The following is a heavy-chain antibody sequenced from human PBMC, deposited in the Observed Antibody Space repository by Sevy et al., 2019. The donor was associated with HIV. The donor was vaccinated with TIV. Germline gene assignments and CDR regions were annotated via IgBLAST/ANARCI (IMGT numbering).Heavy chain of an antibody. CDR3: ARGGGGWYYFDY. CDR2: IKKDGSEK. CDR1: GFTFSSYW. V-gene: IGHV3-7*01. D-gene: IGHD3-16*01. Sequence: GGSLRLSCAASGFTFSSYWMSWVRQAPGKGLEWVAKIKKDGSEKYYVDSVKGRFTISRDNAKNSLYLQMNSLRAEDTAVYYCARGGGGWYYFDYWGQGTLVTVSS. J-gene: IGHJ4*02.